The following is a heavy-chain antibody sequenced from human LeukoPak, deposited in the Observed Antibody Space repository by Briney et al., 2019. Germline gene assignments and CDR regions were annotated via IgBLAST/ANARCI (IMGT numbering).Heavy chain of an antibody. CDR1: GGSISSGGYY. V-gene: IGHV4-30-2*01. Sequence: PSETLSLTCTVSGGSISSGGYYWSWIRQPPGKGLEWIGYIYHSGNTYYSPSPKSRVTMSVDTSKNQFSLKLSSVTAADTAVYYCAREGDYGILTGYFDSGRQSVFDYWGQGTLVTVSS. D-gene: IGHD3-9*01. CDR2: IYHSGNT. J-gene: IGHJ4*02. CDR3: AREGDYGILTGYFDSGRQSVFDY.